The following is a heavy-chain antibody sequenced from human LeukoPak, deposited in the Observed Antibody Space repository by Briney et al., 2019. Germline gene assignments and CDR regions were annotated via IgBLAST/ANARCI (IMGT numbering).Heavy chain of an antibody. CDR3: AELGITMIGGV. D-gene: IGHD3-10*02. CDR2: ISSSSSTI. J-gene: IGHJ6*04. CDR1: GFKFDDYG. V-gene: IGHV3-48*04. Sequence: PGGSLRLSCTASGFKFDDYGMTWVRQAPGKGLEWVSYISSSSSTIYYADSVKGRFTISRDNAKNSLCLQMNSLRAEDTAVYYCAELGITMIGGVWGKGTTVTISS.